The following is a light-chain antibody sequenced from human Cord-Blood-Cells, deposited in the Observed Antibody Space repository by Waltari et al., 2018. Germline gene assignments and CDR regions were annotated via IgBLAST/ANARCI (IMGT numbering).Light chain of an antibody. CDR3: SSYTSSSTWV. V-gene: IGLV2-14*03. CDR1: SSAVGGHNY. CDR2: DVS. J-gene: IGLJ3*02. Sequence: QSALTQPASVSGSPGQSITTTFTGTSSAVGGHNYFSWYQQHPGKAPKLMIYDVSNRPSGVSNRFSGSKSGNTASLTISGLQAEDEADYYCSSYTSSSTWVFGGGTKLTVL.